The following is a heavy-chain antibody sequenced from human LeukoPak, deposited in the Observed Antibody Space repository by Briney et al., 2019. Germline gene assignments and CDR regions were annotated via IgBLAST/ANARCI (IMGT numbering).Heavy chain of an antibody. V-gene: IGHV3-43*02. CDR1: GFTFDDYA. J-gene: IGHJ4*02. Sequence: GSLRLSCAASGFTFDDYAMHWVRQAPGKGLEWVSLISGVGGSTYYADSVKGRFTISRDNSKNSLYLQMNSLRTEDTALYYCAKDRRFGWLQLGYYFDYWGQGTLVTVSS. CDR2: ISGVGGST. D-gene: IGHD5-24*01. CDR3: AKDRRFGWLQLGYYFDY.